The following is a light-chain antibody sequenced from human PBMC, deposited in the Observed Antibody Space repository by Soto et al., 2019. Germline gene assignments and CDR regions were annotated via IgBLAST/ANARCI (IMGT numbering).Light chain of an antibody. CDR1: QAISTY. J-gene: IGKJ2*01. CDR3: QHCFNIPYT. Sequence: DIPMTQSPSSLSASVGDRVTITCRASQAISTYLDWYQQNPGKAPKLLIYAASNLQSGVPSRFSGSGSGTDFTLTINSLQPEDFATYYCQHCFNIPYTFGQGTKLEIK. V-gene: IGKV1-39*01. CDR2: AAS.